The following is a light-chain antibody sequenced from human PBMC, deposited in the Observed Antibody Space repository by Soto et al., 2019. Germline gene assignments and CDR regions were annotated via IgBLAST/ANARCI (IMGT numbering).Light chain of an antibody. CDR1: SSDVGRYNY. CDR3: GSYSTSTTRV. J-gene: IGLJ1*01. Sequence: QSALTQPASVSGSPGQSITISCTGTSSDVGRYNYVSWYQQHPGKAPQLMIYDVTKRPSGVSTRFSGSKSGNTASLTISGLQAEDEADYYCGSYSTSTTRVFGTGTKVTVL. V-gene: IGLV2-14*03. CDR2: DVT.